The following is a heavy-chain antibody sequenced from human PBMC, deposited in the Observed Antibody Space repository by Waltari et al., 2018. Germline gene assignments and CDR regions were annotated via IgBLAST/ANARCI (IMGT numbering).Heavy chain of an antibody. J-gene: IGHJ4*02. D-gene: IGHD3-22*01. CDR1: GYSIRSGYY. Sequence: QVQLQESGPGLVKPSETLSLTCAVSGYSIRSGYYWGWIRQPPGKGLEWIGSIYHSGSPYYNPSIKSRFTISVDTSKNQFSLKLSSVTAADTAVYYCARLRYYDSSGYFGFDYLGQGTLVTVSS. CDR3: ARLRYYDSSGYFGFDY. CDR2: IYHSGSP. V-gene: IGHV4-38-2*01.